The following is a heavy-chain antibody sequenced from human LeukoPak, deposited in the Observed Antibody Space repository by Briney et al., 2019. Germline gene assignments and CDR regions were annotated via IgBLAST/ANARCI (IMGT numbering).Heavy chain of an antibody. CDR1: GITFSSSA. Sequence: GGSLRLSCAASGITFSSSATTWVRQAPGKGLEWVSSLNNGGDDTYYADSVKGRFTISRDNSKNALYLQMNSLRVEDTAVYYCAKGRARDGYSYWGHGILVTVSS. J-gene: IGHJ4*01. CDR2: LNNGGDDT. V-gene: IGHV3-23*01. CDR3: AKGRARDGYSY. D-gene: IGHD5-24*01.